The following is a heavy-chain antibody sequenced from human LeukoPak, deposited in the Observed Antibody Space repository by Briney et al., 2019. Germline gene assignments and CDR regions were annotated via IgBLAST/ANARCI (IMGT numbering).Heavy chain of an antibody. Sequence: GGSLRLSCAASGFTFSSYAMSWVRQAPGKGLEWISYISYSSRTTHYADSLKGRFTISRDNAANSLYLQMNSLRAEDTAVYYCARGQVYYDSSGYHFDYWGQGTLVTVSS. D-gene: IGHD3-22*01. CDR3: ARGQVYYDSSGYHFDY. CDR1: GFTFSSYA. V-gene: IGHV3-48*01. CDR2: ISYSSRTT. J-gene: IGHJ4*02.